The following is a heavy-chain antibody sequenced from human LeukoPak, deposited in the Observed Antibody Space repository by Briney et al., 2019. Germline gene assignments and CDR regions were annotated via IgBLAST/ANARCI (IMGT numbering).Heavy chain of an antibody. D-gene: IGHD3-16*01. J-gene: IGHJ4*02. CDR1: GFTFRSYS. Sequence: PGGSLRLSCAASGFTFRSYSMNWVRQAPGKGLEWVSYISSSSSTIYYADSVKGRFTISRDNAKNSLYLQMNSLRDEDTAVYYCARPVTYGGVYFDYWGQGTLVTVSS. V-gene: IGHV3-48*02. CDR2: ISSSSSTI. CDR3: ARPVTYGGVYFDY.